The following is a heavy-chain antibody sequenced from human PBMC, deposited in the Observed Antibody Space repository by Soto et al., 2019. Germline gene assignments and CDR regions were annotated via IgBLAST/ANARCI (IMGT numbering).Heavy chain of an antibody. J-gene: IGHJ6*02. CDR2: ISSSSSYT. Sequence: GGSLRLSCAASGFTFSYYYMSWIRQAPGKGLEWVSYISSSSSYTNYADSLRGRFTISRDNSKNTLYLDMHSLTTDDTAVYFCARSLWSPYFYYGLDVWGHGTTVTVSS. D-gene: IGHD2-21*01. CDR1: GFTFSYYY. V-gene: IGHV3-11*03. CDR3: ARSLWSPYFYYGLDV.